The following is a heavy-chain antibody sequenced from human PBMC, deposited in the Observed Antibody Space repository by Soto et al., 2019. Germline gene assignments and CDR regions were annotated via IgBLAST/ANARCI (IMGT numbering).Heavy chain of an antibody. D-gene: IGHD7-27*01. CDR2: INAGNGNT. CDR3: ARKAVLGISAFDI. J-gene: IGHJ3*02. V-gene: IGHV1-3*01. CDR1: GYTFTSYA. Sequence: ASVKVSCKASGYTFTSYAMYWVRQAPGQRLEWMGWINAGNGNTKYSQKFQGRVTITRDTSASTAYMELSSLRSEDTAVYYCARKAVLGISAFDIWGQGTMVTVSS.